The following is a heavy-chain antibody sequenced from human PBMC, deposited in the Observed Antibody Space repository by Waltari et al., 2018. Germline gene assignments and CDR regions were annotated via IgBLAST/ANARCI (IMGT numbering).Heavy chain of an antibody. CDR1: GYSISSGYY. Sequence: QVQLQESGPGLVKPSETLSLTCTVSGYSISSGYYWGWIRQPPGKGLEWIGSIYHSGSTYYNPSRKSRVTISVDTSKNQFSLKLSSVTAADTAVYYCAREQAMIGAWGQGTLVTVSS. V-gene: IGHV4-38-2*02. CDR3: AREQAMIGA. D-gene: IGHD3-22*01. J-gene: IGHJ4*02. CDR2: IYHSGST.